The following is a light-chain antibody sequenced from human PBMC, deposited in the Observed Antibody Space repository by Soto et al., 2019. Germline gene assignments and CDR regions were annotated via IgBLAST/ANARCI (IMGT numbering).Light chain of an antibody. Sequence: EIALTQSPATLSLSPGERATLSCRASQSVSSYLAWYQQKPGQAPRLLIYGASTRATGTPDRFRGSGSGTDGTITISRLEPEDCAVYYCQQYGYSPGAFGQGTRLEIK. CDR2: GAS. J-gene: IGKJ5*01. V-gene: IGKV3-20*01. CDR1: QSVSSY. CDR3: QQYGYSPGA.